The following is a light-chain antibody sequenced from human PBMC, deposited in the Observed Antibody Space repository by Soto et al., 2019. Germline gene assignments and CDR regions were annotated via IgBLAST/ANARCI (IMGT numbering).Light chain of an antibody. CDR1: SSDVGNYKY. Sequence: LTQPASVSGSPGQSITISCTGTSSDVGNYKYVSWYQQHPGKAPKLMIYEVSNRPSGVSNRFSGSKSGNTASLTISGLQAEDETDYYCFSYTSSGTYVFGTGTKGTVL. J-gene: IGLJ1*01. V-gene: IGLV2-14*01. CDR2: EVS. CDR3: FSYTSSGTYV.